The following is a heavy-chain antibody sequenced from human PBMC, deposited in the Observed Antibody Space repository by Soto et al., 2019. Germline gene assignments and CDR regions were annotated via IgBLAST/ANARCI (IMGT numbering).Heavy chain of an antibody. D-gene: IGHD3-22*01. V-gene: IGHV1-3*01. CDR1: GYTFTSYA. CDR2: INAGNGNT. J-gene: IGHJ3*02. CDR3: AREQSGEIMTMTDAFDI. Sequence: QVQLVQSGAEVKKPGASVKVSCKASGYTFTSYAIHWVRQAPGQRLEWMGWINAGNGNTQYSQKFQGRVTITRDTSASIAYMELSSLRSEDTALYYCAREQSGEIMTMTDAFDIWGQGTMVTVSS.